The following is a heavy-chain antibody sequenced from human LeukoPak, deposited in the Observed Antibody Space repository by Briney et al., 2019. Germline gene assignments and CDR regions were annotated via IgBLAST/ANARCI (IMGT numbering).Heavy chain of an antibody. Sequence: SETLSLTCAVSGGSITSGDYSWSWIRQPPGKGLEWIGYIYYSGSTYYNPSLKSRVTISVDTSKNQFSLKLSSVTAADTAVYYCASFSSSPGVGAFDIWGQGTMVTVSS. D-gene: IGHD6-6*01. CDR2: IYYSGST. V-gene: IGHV4-30-4*07. J-gene: IGHJ3*02. CDR1: GGSITSGDYS. CDR3: ASFSSSPGVGAFDI.